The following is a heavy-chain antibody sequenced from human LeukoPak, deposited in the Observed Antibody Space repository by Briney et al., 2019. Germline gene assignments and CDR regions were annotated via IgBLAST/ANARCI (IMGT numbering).Heavy chain of an antibody. Sequence: GGSLRLSCAASGFTFSSYEMNWVRQAPGKGLEWVSYISSSGSTIYYADSVKGRFTISRDNAKNSLYLQMNGLKTEDTAVYYCAWGGDYFDFWGRGTLVTVSS. D-gene: IGHD3-16*01. J-gene: IGHJ4*02. V-gene: IGHV3-48*03. CDR1: GFTFSSYE. CDR2: ISSSGSTI. CDR3: AWGGDYFDF.